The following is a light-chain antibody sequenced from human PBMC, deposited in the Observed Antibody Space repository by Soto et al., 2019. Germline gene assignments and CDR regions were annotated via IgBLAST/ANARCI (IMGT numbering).Light chain of an antibody. J-gene: IGKJ1*01. CDR3: QQYNNWRT. Sequence: EIVMTQSPATLSVSPGERATLSCRASQSVSTNLAWYQQKPGQAPRLLIYGASARATGIPARFSASGSETEFTLTISSLQSEDFAVYYCQQYNNWRTFGQGTKVEIK. CDR2: GAS. CDR1: QSVSTN. V-gene: IGKV3-15*01.